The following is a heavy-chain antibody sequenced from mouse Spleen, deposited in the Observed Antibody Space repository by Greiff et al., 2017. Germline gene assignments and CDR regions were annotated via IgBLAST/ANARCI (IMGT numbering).Heavy chain of an antibody. V-gene: IGHV14-4*02. CDR1: GFNIKDYY. Sequence: VQLQQSGAELVRSGASVKLSCTASGFNIKDYYMHWVKQRPEQGLEWIGWIDPENGDTEYAPKFQGKATMTADTSSNTAYLQLSSLTSEDTAVYYGNAIGYYRFAYWGQGTLVTVSA. D-gene: IGHD2-3*01. CDR3: NAIGYYRFAY. CDR2: IDPENGDT. J-gene: IGHJ3*01.